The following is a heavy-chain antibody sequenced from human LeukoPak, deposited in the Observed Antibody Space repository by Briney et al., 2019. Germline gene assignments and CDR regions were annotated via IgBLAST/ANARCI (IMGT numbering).Heavy chain of an antibody. V-gene: IGHV4-59*01. Sequence: SETLSLTCTASGGSISSYYWSWIRQPPGKGLEWIGYIYYSGSTNYNPSLKSRVTISVDTSKNQFSLKLSSVTAADTAVYYCARGRLDYYDSSGYPEFDYWGQGTLVTVSS. CDR1: GGSISSYY. J-gene: IGHJ4*02. D-gene: IGHD3-22*01. CDR2: IYYSGST. CDR3: ARGRLDYYDSSGYPEFDY.